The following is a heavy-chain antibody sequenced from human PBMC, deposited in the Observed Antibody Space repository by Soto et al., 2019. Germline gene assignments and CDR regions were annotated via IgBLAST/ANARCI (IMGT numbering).Heavy chain of an antibody. Sequence: QLHLQETGSGLVKPSQTLSLTCAVSGGSISSGGYSWSWIRQPPGKGLEWIGYIYHSGSTYYNPSLKSRVTISVDRSKNQFSLKLSSVTAADTAVYYCAREWGSSPTTNWFDPWGQGTLVTVSS. J-gene: IGHJ5*02. D-gene: IGHD6-13*01. CDR2: IYHSGST. CDR1: GGSISSGGYS. CDR3: AREWGSSPTTNWFDP. V-gene: IGHV4-30-2*01.